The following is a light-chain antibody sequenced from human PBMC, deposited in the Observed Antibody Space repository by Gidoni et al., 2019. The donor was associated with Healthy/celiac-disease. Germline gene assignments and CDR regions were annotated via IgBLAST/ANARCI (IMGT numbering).Light chain of an antibody. V-gene: IGLV2-14*01. J-gene: IGLJ1*01. CDR3: SSYTSSSTPYV. CDR1: SSDVGGYNY. CDR2: EVS. Sequence: QSALTQPASVSGSPGQSITISCTGTSSDVGGYNYVSWYQQHPGKAPKLMIYEVSNRPSGVSNRFSGSKSGNTAYLTSSGLQAEDEADYYCSSYTSSSTPYVFGTGTKVTVL.